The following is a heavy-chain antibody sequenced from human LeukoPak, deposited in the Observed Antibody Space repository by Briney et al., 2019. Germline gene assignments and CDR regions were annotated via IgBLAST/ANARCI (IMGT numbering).Heavy chain of an antibody. V-gene: IGHV3-53*01. D-gene: IGHD3-22*01. Sequence: PGGSLSLSCAASGFTVSSNYMSWVRKAPGRGLGWGSVITSGGSTYYAASVKGRFTISRYNSKNTLYLQMNSLRAEDTAVYYCARGSSGPSVYYYYYYYMDVWGKGTTVTVSS. CDR2: ITSGGST. J-gene: IGHJ6*03. CDR1: GFTVSSNY. CDR3: ARGSSGPSVYYYYYYYMDV.